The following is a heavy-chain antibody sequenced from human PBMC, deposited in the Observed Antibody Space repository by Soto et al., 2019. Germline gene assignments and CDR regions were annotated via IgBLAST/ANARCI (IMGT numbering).Heavy chain of an antibody. V-gene: IGHV3-33*01. J-gene: IGHJ4*02. D-gene: IGHD1-26*01. CDR3: ARQVGSTRYNFDR. CDR1: GFTFSSHG. CDR2: IWYDGSNK. Sequence: QVQLVESGGGVVQPGRSLRLSCAASGFTFSSHGMHWVRQAPGKGLEWVAVIWYDGSNKYYADFVKGRLTISRDNSKNTEYQLMNSLRDEDTAVYYCARQVGSTRYNFDRWGQGTLVTVSS.